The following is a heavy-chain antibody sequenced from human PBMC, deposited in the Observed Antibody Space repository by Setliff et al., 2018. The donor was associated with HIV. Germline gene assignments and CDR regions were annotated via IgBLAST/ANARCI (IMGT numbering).Heavy chain of an antibody. V-gene: IGHV3-74*01. Sequence: GSLRLSCAASGFPFSDYWMHWVRQAPGKGLVWVSHIDNDVTTTNYADSVKGRFTISRDNAKNTLYLQMNSLRAEDTAVYYCARGDTGVYYYVYPDFWGQGTLVTVSS. CDR2: IDNDVTTT. CDR3: ARGDTGVYYYVYPDF. D-gene: IGHD3-22*01. J-gene: IGHJ4*02. CDR1: GFPFSDYW.